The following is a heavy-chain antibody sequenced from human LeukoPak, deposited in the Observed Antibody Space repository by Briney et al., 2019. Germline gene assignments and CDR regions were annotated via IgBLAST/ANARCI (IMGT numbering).Heavy chain of an antibody. Sequence: PGGSLRLSCAASGFTFSNYAMSWVRQAPGKGLEWVSGISGSGGSTYYADSVKGRFTISRDNSKNTLYLQMNSLRAEDTAVYYCARGAGYNYPYYFDYWGQGTLVTVSS. V-gene: IGHV3-23*01. D-gene: IGHD5-24*01. CDR1: GFTFSNYA. CDR2: ISGSGGST. J-gene: IGHJ4*02. CDR3: ARGAGYNYPYYFDY.